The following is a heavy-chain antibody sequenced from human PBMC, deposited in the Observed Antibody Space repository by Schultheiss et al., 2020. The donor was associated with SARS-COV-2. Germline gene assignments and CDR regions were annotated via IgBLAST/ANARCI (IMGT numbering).Heavy chain of an antibody. V-gene: IGHV5-51*01. CDR3: ARGTGTTLSDNWFDP. D-gene: IGHD1-7*01. Sequence: GESLKISCKGSGYSFTSYWIGWVRQMPGKGLEWMGIIYPGDSDTRYSPSFQGQVTISADKSISTAYLQWSSLKASDTAMYYCARGTGTTLSDNWFDPWGQGTLVTVSS. CDR2: IYPGDSDT. J-gene: IGHJ5*02. CDR1: GYSFTSYW.